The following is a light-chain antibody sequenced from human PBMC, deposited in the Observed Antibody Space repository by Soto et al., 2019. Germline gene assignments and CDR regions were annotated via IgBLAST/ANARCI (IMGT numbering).Light chain of an antibody. J-gene: IGLJ1*01. CDR1: SSDVGGYNY. CDR2: DVS. Sequence: QSVLTQPRSVSGSPGQSVTISCTGTSSDVGGYNYVSWYQQHPGKAPKLMIYDVSKRPSGVPDRFSGSKSGNTASLTISGLQAEDDADYYCCSYAGSYTGVFGTGTKLTVL. V-gene: IGLV2-11*01. CDR3: CSYAGSYTGV.